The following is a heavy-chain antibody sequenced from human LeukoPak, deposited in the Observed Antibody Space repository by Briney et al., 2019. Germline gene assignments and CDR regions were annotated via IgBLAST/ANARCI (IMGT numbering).Heavy chain of an antibody. V-gene: IGHV4-30-4*01. CDR1: GGSISSGDYY. CDR2: IYYSGST. Sequence: PSQTLSLTCTVSGGSISSGDYYWSWIRQPPGKGLEWIGYIYYSGSTYYNPSLKSRVTISVDTSKNQFSLKLSSVTAADTAVYYCARLSVMTTVVRYWGQGTLVTVSS. D-gene: IGHD4-23*01. CDR3: ARLSVMTTVVRY. J-gene: IGHJ4*02.